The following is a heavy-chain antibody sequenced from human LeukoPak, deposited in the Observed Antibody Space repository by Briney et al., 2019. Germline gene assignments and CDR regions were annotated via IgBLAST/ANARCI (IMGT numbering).Heavy chain of an antibody. CDR3: AKDLGAGTTKYFDY. J-gene: IGHJ4*02. D-gene: IGHD1-7*01. Sequence: GGSLRLSCAASGLTFSTYAMSWVRQAPGKGLEWVSGISGSGGSTYYADSVKGRFTISRDNSQNTLYLQMNSLRGEDTAVYYCAKDLGAGTTKYFDYWGQGTLVTVSS. V-gene: IGHV3-23*01. CDR2: ISGSGGST. CDR1: GLTFSTYA.